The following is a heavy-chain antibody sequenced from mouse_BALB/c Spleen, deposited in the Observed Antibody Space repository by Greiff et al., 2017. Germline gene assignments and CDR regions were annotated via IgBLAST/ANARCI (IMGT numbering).Heavy chain of an antibody. J-gene: IGHJ4*01. D-gene: IGHD2-3*01. V-gene: IGHV1-14*01. CDR1: GYTFTSYV. Sequence: VHVKQSGPELVKPGASVKMSCKASGYTFTSYVMHWVKQKPGQGLEWIGYINPYNDGTKYNEKFKGKATLTSDKSSSTAYMELSSLTSEDSAVYYCARIYDGYYVAMDYWGQGTSVTVSS. CDR2: INPYNDGT. CDR3: ARIYDGYYVAMDY.